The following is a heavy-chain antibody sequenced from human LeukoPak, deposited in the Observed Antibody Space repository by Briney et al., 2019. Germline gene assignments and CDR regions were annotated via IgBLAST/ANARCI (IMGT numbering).Heavy chain of an antibody. J-gene: IGHJ4*02. CDR1: GGSISSSNW. V-gene: IGHV4-4*02. D-gene: IGHD1-26*01. Sequence: SETLSLTCTVSGGSISSSNWWSWVRQPPGKGLEWIGEIYHSGSTNYNPSLKSRVTISVDKSKNQFSLKLSSVSAADTAVYYCARVSSGATTVDYWGQGTLVTVSS. CDR2: IYHSGST. CDR3: ARVSSGATTVDY.